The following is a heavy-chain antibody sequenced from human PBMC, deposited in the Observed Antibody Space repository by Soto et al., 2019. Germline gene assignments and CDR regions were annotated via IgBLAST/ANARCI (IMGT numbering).Heavy chain of an antibody. CDR1: GYTLTELS. D-gene: IGHD2-21*01. V-gene: IGHV1-24*01. Sequence: ASVKVSCKVSGYTLTELSMHWVRQAPGKGLEWMGGFDPEDGETIYAQKFQGRVTMTEDTSTDTAYMELGSLGSEDTAVYYCATALDGYRPYYFDYWGQGTLVTVSS. J-gene: IGHJ4*02. CDR2: FDPEDGET. CDR3: ATALDGYRPYYFDY.